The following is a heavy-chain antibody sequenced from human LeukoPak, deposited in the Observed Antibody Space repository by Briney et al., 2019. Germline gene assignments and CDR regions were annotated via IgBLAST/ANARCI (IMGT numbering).Heavy chain of an antibody. D-gene: IGHD6-13*01. CDR3: ASGGGWYSSSWYSYYFDY. V-gene: IGHV5-51*01. CDR2: IYPGDSDT. J-gene: IGHJ4*02. CDR1: GYSFTSYW. Sequence: GESLQISCKGSGYSFTSYWIGWVRQMPGKGLEWMGIIYPGDSDTRYSPSFQGQVTISADKSISTAYLQWSSLKASDTAMYYCASGGGWYSSSWYSYYFDYWGQGTLVTVSS.